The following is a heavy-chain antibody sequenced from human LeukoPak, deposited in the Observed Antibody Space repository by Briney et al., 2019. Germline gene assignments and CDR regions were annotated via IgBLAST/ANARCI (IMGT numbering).Heavy chain of an antibody. D-gene: IGHD3-10*01. CDR1: GFTFSSYA. CDR3: AKAPSGSYYNYYFDY. CDR2: ISGSGGST. V-gene: IGHV3-23*01. Sequence: GGSLRLSCAASGFTFSSYAMSWVRQALGKGLEWVSAISGSGGSTYYADSVKGRFTISRDNSKNTLYLQMNSLRAEDTAVYYCAKAPSGSYYNYYFDYWGQGTLVTVSS. J-gene: IGHJ4*02.